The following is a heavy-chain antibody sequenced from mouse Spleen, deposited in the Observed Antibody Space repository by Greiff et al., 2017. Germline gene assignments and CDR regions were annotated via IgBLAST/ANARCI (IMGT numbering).Heavy chain of an antibody. CDR2: YPGSGSTN. CDR3: RTVVATEDYFDY. V-gene: IGHV1-83*01. J-gene: IGHJ2*01. CDR1: YTFTDYNM. D-gene: IGHD1-1*01. Sequence: VQLQQSGPELVKPGASVKMSCKASGYTFTDYNMHWVKQSHGKSLEWIGDIYPGSGSTNYNEKFKSKATLTVDTSSSTAYMQLSSLTSEDSAVYYCARTVVATEDYFDYWGQGTTLTVSS.